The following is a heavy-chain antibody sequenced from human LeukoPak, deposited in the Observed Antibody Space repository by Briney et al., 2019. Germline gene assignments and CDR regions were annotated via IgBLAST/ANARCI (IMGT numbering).Heavy chain of an antibody. V-gene: IGHV1-2*02. D-gene: IGHD3-9*01. CDR1: GYTFTGYY. CDR2: INPNSGGT. Sequence: ASVKVSCKASGYTFTGYYMHWVRQAPGQGLEWMGWINPNSGGTNYAQKFQGRVTMTRDTSISTAYMELSRLRSDDTAVYYCARDFGGYYDILTGLHWFDPWGQGTLVTVSS. CDR3: ARDFGGYYDILTGLHWFDP. J-gene: IGHJ5*02.